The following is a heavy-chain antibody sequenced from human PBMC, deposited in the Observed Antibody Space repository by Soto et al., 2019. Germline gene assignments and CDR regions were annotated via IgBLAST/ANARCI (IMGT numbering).Heavy chain of an antibody. V-gene: IGHV3-30*18. J-gene: IGHJ6*02. CDR2: ISYDGSNK. Sequence: QVQLVESGGGVVQPGRSLRLSCAASGFTFSSYGMHWVRQAPGKGLEWVAVISYDGSNKYYADSVKGRFTISRDNSKNTLYLQMNSLRAEETAVYYCAKDRIVVVVAAMFPYYYGMDVWGQGTTVTVSS. CDR3: AKDRIVVVVAAMFPYYYGMDV. CDR1: GFTFSSYG. D-gene: IGHD2-15*01.